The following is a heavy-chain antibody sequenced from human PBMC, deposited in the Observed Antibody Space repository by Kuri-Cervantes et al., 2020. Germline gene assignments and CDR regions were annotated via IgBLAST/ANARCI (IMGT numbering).Heavy chain of an antibody. CDR2: IHYSGNT. J-gene: IGHJ4*02. V-gene: IGHV4-30-4*01. D-gene: IGHD6-13*01. CDR3: ARVLKSSSRYYFDY. Sequence: LRLSCTVSGDSISSGDYYWSWIRQPPGKGLEWIGYIHYSGNTYYNPSLKSRVTVSVDTSKNHFSLKLSSVTAADTAVYYCARVLKSSSRYYFDYWGQGTLVTVSS. CDR1: GDSISSGDYY.